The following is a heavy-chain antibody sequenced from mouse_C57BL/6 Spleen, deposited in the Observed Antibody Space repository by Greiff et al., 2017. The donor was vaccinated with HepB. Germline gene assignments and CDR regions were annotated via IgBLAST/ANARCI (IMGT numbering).Heavy chain of an antibody. D-gene: IGHD3-3*01. Sequence: EVKLEESGGDLLKPGGSWKPSVAASGFTFSSYGWSWVRQTPDKRLEWVATISMGGSYTYYPDSVKGRFTISRDNAKNTLYLQMSSLKSEDTAMYYCARRGDRDYAMDYWGQGTSVTVSS. J-gene: IGHJ4*01. CDR1: GFTFSSYG. V-gene: IGHV5-6*02. CDR3: ARRGDRDYAMDY. CDR2: ISMGGSYT.